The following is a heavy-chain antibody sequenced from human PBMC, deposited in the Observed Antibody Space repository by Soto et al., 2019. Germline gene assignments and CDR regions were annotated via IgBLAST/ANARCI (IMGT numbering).Heavy chain of an antibody. CDR1: GGSISSYY. D-gene: IGHD5-12*01. CDR3: ARGGYDAFDI. V-gene: IGHV4-59*01. J-gene: IGHJ3*02. CDR2: IYYSGST. Sequence: SETLSLTCTVSGGSISSYYWSWIRQPPGKGLEWIGYIYYSGSTNYNPSLKSRVTISVDTSKNQFSLKLSSVTAADSAVYYCARGGYDAFDIWCQVTMVTVSS.